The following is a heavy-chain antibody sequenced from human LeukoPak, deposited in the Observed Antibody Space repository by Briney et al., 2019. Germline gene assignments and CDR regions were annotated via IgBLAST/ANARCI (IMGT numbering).Heavy chain of an antibody. Sequence: GGSLRLSCAPSGFSFSDYVMSWVRQAPGKGLEWVSAISGSGGSTYYGDSVKGRFTISRDNSKNTLYLQMNSLRAEDTAVYYCAKYANGGPQDCWGHGTLVTVSP. D-gene: IGHD2-2*01. J-gene: IGHJ4*01. CDR2: ISGSGGST. CDR3: AKYANGGPQDC. V-gene: IGHV3-23*01. CDR1: GFSFSDYV.